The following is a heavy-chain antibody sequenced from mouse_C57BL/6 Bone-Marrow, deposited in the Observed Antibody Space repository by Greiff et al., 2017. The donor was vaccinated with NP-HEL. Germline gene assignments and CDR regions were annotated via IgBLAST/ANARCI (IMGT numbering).Heavy chain of an antibody. J-gene: IGHJ1*03. CDR3: ARKGYDGYYLDFDV. CDR2: IWSGGST. CDR1: GFSLTSYG. D-gene: IGHD2-3*01. V-gene: IGHV2-2*01. Sequence: VQRVESGPGLVQPSQSLSITCTVSGFSLTSYGVHWVRQSPGKGLEWLGVIWSGGSTDYNAAFISRLSISKDNSKSQVFFKMNSLQADDTAIYYCARKGYDGYYLDFDVWGTGTTVTVSS.